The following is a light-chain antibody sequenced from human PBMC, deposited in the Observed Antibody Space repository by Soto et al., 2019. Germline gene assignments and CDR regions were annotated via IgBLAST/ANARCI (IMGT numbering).Light chain of an antibody. CDR2: AAS. V-gene: IGKV1-12*02. CDR1: QAVSNW. Sequence: DIQMTQSPSSLSTSVGDEVTLTCRASQAVSNWLAWYQHRPGSAPKLLIYAASNLPSGVPARFAGSGSGTVFTLTIKSLQPEDFAPHYCQQTKRFPFTFGGGTKVDMK. CDR3: QQTKRFPFT. J-gene: IGKJ4*01.